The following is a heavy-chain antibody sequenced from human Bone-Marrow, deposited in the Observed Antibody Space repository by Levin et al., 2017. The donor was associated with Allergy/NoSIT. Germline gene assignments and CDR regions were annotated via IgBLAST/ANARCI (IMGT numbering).Heavy chain of an antibody. CDR2: IDWDDEK. D-gene: IGHD1-14*01. Sequence: SGPTLVKPTQTLTLTCTFSGFSLTTSGLSVSWIRQPPGKALEWLAIIDWDDEKYYSASLKSRLTISKDTSKNQVVLTMTTMDPVDTGTYFCARTIVRGTPYYYHGMDVWGQGTTVTVSS. V-gene: IGHV2-70*13. J-gene: IGHJ6*02. CDR3: ARTIVRGTPYYYHGMDV. CDR1: GFSLTTSGLS.